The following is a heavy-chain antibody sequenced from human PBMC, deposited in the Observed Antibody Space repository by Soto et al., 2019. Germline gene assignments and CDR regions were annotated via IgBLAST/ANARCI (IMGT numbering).Heavy chain of an antibody. CDR2: ISGSGGST. CDR3: AKVEGYCTSISCFEFGFFEP. CDR1: GFTFSSYA. V-gene: IGHV3-23*01. J-gene: IGHJ5*02. D-gene: IGHD2-2*01. Sequence: PGGSLRLSCAASGFTFSSYAMSWVRQAPGKGLEWVSAISGSGGSTYYADSVKGRFTISRDNSKKTVFLQMNSLRVDDTAVYYCAKVEGYCTSISCFEFGFFEPWGQGTLVTVSS.